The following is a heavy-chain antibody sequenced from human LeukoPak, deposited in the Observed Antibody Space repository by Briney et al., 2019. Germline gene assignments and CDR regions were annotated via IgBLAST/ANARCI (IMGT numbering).Heavy chain of an antibody. Sequence: GGSLRLSCAASGFTFSSYGMHWVRQAPGKGLEWVAFIRYDGSNKYYADSVKGRFTISRDNSKNTLYLQMNSLRAEDTAVYYCAKDIGRLGSSSSPGGLSLWGQGTLVTVSS. CDR1: GFTFSSYG. CDR2: IRYDGSNK. V-gene: IGHV3-30*02. J-gene: IGHJ4*02. D-gene: IGHD6-6*01. CDR3: AKDIGRLGSSSSPGGLSL.